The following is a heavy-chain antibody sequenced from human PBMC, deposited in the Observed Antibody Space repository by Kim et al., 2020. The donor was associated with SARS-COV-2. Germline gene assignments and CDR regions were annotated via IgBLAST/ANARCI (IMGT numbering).Heavy chain of an antibody. J-gene: IGHJ4*02. CDR3: ARAQQSVVGYYPDY. D-gene: IGHD3-3*01. Sequence: ASVKVSCKTTGYTFKGCSIHWVRQAPGLGLEWVGRINPNTGASFLAQRFQGRVTMTRDTSINTAYMELRSLTSDDTAIYFCARAQQSVVGYYPDYWGQGTLVTVSS. CDR2: INPNTGAS. V-gene: IGHV1-2*06. CDR1: GYTFKGCS.